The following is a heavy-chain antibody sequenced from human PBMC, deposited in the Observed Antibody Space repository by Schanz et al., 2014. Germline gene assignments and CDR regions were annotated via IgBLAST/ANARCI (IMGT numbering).Heavy chain of an antibody. J-gene: IGHJ4*02. CDR2: ISYDGRHK. CDR1: GFTFSGYG. Sequence: QVQLVESGGGVVQPGRSLRLSCAASGFTFSGYGMHWVRQAPGKGLEWVAIISYDGRHKNYADSVKGRFTISRDNSKNTLHLQMNSLRVEDTAVYYCAKVWGSDYFYPFDYWGQGTLVTVSS. V-gene: IGHV3-30*18. CDR3: AKVWGSDYFYPFDY. D-gene: IGHD3-22*01.